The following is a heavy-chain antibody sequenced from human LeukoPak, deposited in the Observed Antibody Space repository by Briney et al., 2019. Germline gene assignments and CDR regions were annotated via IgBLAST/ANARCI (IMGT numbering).Heavy chain of an antibody. CDR1: GGTFSSYA. CDR3: ARSCSSTSCYSYNWFDP. D-gene: IGHD2-2*01. V-gene: IGHV1-69*05. CDR2: IIPIFGTA. J-gene: IGHJ5*02. Sequence: SVKVSCKASGGTFSSYAISWVRQAPGQGLEWMGGIIPIFGTANYSQKFQGRVTITTDESTSTAYMELSSLRSEDTAVYYCARSCSSTSCYSYNWFDPWGQGTLVTVSS.